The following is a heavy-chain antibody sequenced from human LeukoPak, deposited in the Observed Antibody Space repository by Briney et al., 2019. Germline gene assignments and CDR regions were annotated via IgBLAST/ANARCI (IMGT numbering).Heavy chain of an antibody. V-gene: IGHV4-59*08. CDR2: IYYSGST. D-gene: IGHD2-21*02. CDR1: GGSISSYY. CDR3: ARHQGVNCGGDCSPHFDY. Sequence: SETLSLTCTVSGGSISSYYWSWIRQPPGKRLEWIVYIYYSGSTNYNPSLKSRVTISVDTSKNQFSLKLSSVTAADTAVYYCARHQGVNCGGDCSPHFDYWGQGTLATVSS. J-gene: IGHJ4*02.